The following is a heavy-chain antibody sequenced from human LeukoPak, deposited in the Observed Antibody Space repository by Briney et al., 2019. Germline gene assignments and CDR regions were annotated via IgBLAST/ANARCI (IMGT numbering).Heavy chain of an antibody. V-gene: IGHV3-21*01. CDR1: GFTFSSYS. CDR3: ARAIVATINPFDY. CDR2: ISSSSSYI. Sequence: GGSLRLSCAASGFTFSSYSMNWVSQAPGKGLEWVSSISSSSSYIYYADSVKGRFTISRENAKNSLYLQMNSLRAEDTAVYYCARAIVATINPFDYWGQGTLVTVSS. D-gene: IGHD5-12*01. J-gene: IGHJ4*02.